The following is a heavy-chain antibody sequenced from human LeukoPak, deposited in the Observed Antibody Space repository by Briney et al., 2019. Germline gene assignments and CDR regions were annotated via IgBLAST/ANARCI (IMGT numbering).Heavy chain of an antibody. D-gene: IGHD6-19*01. CDR1: GGSVSSGRYY. J-gene: IGHJ6*03. CDR3: ARWRDSSGWYGGYYYMDV. V-gene: IGHV4-31*03. Sequence: PSETLSLTCTVPGGSVSSGRYYWSWLRQHPGKGLEWIGYIDYRGNTHYNPSLESRVTISVDTSRNQFSLKVRSVTAADTAVYYCARWRDSSGWYGGYYYMDVWGKGTTVTVSS. CDR2: IDYRGNT.